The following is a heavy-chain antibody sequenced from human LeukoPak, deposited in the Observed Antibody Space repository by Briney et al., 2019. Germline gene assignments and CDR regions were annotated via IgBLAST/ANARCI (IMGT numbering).Heavy chain of an antibody. J-gene: IGHJ5*02. V-gene: IGHV4-59*01. CDR3: ARCIGSSSFARWFDP. CDR2: IYYGGST. D-gene: IGHD6-6*01. Sequence: PSETLPLTCTVSGGSISSYYWSWIRQPPVKGLELIGYIYYGGSTSYSPSLKSRVTISADTSKNQFSLKLSSVTAADTAVYYCARCIGSSSFARWFDPWGQGTLVTVSS. CDR1: GGSISSYY.